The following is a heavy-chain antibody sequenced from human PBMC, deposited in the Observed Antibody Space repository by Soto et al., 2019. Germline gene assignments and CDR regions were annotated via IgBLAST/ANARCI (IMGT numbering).Heavy chain of an antibody. D-gene: IGHD3-10*01. J-gene: IGHJ6*02. CDR1: GYTLTELS. CDR3: ATVGALGGYYYYGMDV. Sequence: QVQLVQSGAEVKKPGASVKVSCKVSGYTLTELSMHWVRQAPGKGLEWMGGFDPEDGETIYAQKFQGRVTMTEDTXPXXAYMELSSLRSEDTAVYYCATVGALGGYYYYGMDVWGQGTTVTVSS. V-gene: IGHV1-24*01. CDR2: FDPEDGET.